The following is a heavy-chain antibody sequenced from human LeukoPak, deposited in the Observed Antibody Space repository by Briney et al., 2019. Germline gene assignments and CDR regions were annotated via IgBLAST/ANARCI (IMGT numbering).Heavy chain of an antibody. V-gene: IGHV3-30*02. J-gene: IGHJ6*03. Sequence: GGSLRLSCAASGFTFSSYGMHWVRQAPGKGLEWVAFIRYDGSNKYYADSVKGRFTISRDNSKNTLYLQMNSLRAEDTAVYYCANRMTTVSAYYFYYYMDVWGKGTTVTVSS. D-gene: IGHD4-11*01. CDR1: GFTFSSYG. CDR2: IRYDGSNK. CDR3: ANRMTTVSAYYFYYYMDV.